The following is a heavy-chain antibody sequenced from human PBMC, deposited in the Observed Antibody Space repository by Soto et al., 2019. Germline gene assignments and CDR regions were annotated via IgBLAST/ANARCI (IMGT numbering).Heavy chain of an antibody. D-gene: IGHD6-13*01. CDR2: IYYSGST. CDR1: GGSISSYD. CDR3: ARERPDGSRLDP. Sequence: SETLSLTSSVSGGSISSYDGSWIRQPPGKGLEWIGSIYYSGSTYYNPSLKSRVTISVDTSKNQFSLKLSSVTAADTAVYYCARERPDGSRLDPWGQGTLVTVSS. J-gene: IGHJ5*02. V-gene: IGHV4-39*07.